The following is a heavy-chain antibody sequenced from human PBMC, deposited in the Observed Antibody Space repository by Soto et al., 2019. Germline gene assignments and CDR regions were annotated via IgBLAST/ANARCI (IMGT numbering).Heavy chain of an antibody. Sequence: GASVKVSCKASGYTFTSYAMHWVRQAPGQRLEWMGWINAGNGNTKYSQKFQGRVTITRDTSASTAYMELSSLRSEDTAVYYCARGVGYYYYDSSGYFGYWGQGTLVTVSS. CDR3: ARGVGYYYYDSSGYFGY. CDR1: GYTFTSYA. V-gene: IGHV1-3*01. D-gene: IGHD3-22*01. J-gene: IGHJ4*02. CDR2: INAGNGNT.